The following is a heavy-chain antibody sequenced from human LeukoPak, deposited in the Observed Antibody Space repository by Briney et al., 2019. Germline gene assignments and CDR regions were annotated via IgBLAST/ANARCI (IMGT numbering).Heavy chain of an antibody. CDR3: IAVGPVDV. J-gene: IGHJ6*04. D-gene: IGHD4-23*01. V-gene: IGHV3-73*01. CDR2: IRSKANSYAT. Sequence: GRSLRLSCAASGFTFSGSAMHWVRQASGKGLEWVGRIRSKANSYATAYAASVKGRFTISRDDSKNTAYLQMNSLKTEDTAVYYCIAVGPVDVWGKGTTVTVSS. CDR1: GFTFSGSA.